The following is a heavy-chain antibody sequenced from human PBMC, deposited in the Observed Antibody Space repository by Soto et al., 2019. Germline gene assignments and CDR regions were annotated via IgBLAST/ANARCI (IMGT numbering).Heavy chain of an antibody. V-gene: IGHV4-30-2*01. Sequence: QLQLQESGSGLVKPSQTLSLTCAVSGGSISSGDYSWSWIRPPPGKGLEWFAYIYHSGSTYYTPPLKSRVTISVDRSKNQFSLKLSSVTAADTAVYYCDRVPDYWGQGTLVTVSS. J-gene: IGHJ4*02. CDR1: GGSISSGDYS. CDR3: DRVPDY. CDR2: IYHSGST.